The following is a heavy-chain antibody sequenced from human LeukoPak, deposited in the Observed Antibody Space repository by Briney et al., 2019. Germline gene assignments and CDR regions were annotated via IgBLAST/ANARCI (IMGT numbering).Heavy chain of an antibody. CDR2: IYSGGST. CDR3: AKEGGAVGATFDY. V-gene: IGHV3-53*01. D-gene: IGHD1-26*01. CDR1: GFTVSSNY. J-gene: IGHJ4*02. Sequence: AGGSLRLSCAASGFTVSSNYMSWVRQAPGKGLEWVSVIYSGGSTYYADSVKGRFTISRDNSKNTLYLQMNSLRAEDTAVYYCAKEGGAVGATFDYWGQGTLVTVSS.